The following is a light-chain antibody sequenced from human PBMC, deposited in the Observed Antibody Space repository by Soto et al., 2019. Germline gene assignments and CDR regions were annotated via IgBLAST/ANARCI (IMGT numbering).Light chain of an antibody. CDR2: DAS. Sequence: EIVLTQSPGTLSLSPGERATLSCRASQTVISSSLAWFQQKPGQAPRLLIYDASNRATGIPDRFSGSGSGTDFTRTISRLEPEDFAVYFCQQYGSSPTWTFGQGTKVEIK. CDR3: QQYGSSPTWT. J-gene: IGKJ1*01. CDR1: QTVISSS. V-gene: IGKV3-20*01.